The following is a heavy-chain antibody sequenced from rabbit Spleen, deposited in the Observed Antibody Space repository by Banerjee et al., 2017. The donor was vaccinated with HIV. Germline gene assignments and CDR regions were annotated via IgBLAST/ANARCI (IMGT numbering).Heavy chain of an antibody. J-gene: IGHJ4*01. V-gene: IGHV1S45*01. CDR1: GFSFSDRDV. CDR3: ARDLAGAIGWNFYL. Sequence: QEQLKESGGGLVQPGGSLTLTCKASGFSFSDRDVMCWVRQAPGKGLEWIACVNTATGKPVYATWAKGRFTISTTSSTTVTLQMTSLTAADTATYFCARDLAGAIGWNFYLWGPGTLVTVS. D-gene: IGHD4-1*01. CDR2: VNTATGKP.